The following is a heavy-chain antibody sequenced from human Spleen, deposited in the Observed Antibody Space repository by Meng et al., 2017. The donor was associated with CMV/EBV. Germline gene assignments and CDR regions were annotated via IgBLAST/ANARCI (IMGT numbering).Heavy chain of an antibody. D-gene: IGHD1-26*01. Sequence: GSLRLSCAVSGGSFSGYFWSWIRQPPGKGLEWIGSIYYSGSTYYNPSLKSRVTISVDTSKNQFSLKLSSVTAADTAVYYCARDLSYYSTWGQGTLVTVSS. V-gene: IGHV4-34*01. CDR1: GGSFSGYF. CDR2: IYYSGST. J-gene: IGHJ5*02. CDR3: ARDLSYYST.